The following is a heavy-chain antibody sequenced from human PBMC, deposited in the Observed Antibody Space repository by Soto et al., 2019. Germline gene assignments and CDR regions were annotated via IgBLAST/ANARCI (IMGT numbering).Heavy chain of an antibody. CDR3: ARRELLARYFDY. D-gene: IGHD1-26*01. Sequence: LRLSCAASGFTFSSYAMHWVRQAPGKGLEWVAVISYDGSNKYYADSVKGRFTISRDNSKNTLYLQMNSLRAEDTAVYYCARRELLARYFDYWGQGTLVTVSS. J-gene: IGHJ4*02. CDR1: GFTFSSYA. V-gene: IGHV3-30-3*01. CDR2: ISYDGSNK.